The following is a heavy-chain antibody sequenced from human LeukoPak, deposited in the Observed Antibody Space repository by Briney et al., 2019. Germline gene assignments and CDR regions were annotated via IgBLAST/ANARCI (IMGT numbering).Heavy chain of an antibody. CDR2: ISGGGRTT. J-gene: IGHJ4*02. CDR3: AKNVVVKRYIDF. Sequence: GGSLRLSCAASGFAFSNHAMSWVRQAPGKGLQWVAVISGGGRTTEYEDFVKGRFTISRDNSKNTLSLQMNSLTVEDTAIYFCAKNVVVKRYIDFWGQGTLVTVSS. CDR1: GFAFSNHA. V-gene: IGHV3-23*01. D-gene: IGHD2-15*01.